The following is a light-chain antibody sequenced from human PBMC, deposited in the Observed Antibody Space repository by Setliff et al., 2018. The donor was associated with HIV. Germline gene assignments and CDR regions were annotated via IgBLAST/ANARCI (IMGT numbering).Light chain of an antibody. CDR1: SSDIGTSNF. Sequence: QSALTQPASVSGSPGQSITISCTGPSSDIGTSNFVSWYQQHPGKAPKLIIYGVTNRPSGVSNRFSGSKSGNTASLTISGLQAEDEADYYCSSYTSNNSGVFGTGTKVTVL. CDR3: SSYTSNNSGV. J-gene: IGLJ1*01. V-gene: IGLV2-14*03. CDR2: GVT.